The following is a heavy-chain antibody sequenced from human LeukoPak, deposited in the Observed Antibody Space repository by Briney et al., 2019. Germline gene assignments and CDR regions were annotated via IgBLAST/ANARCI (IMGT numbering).Heavy chain of an antibody. Sequence: ASVKVSCKASGGTFSSYAISWVRQAPGQGLEWMGGIIPIFGTANYAQKFQGRVTITADESTSTAYMELSSLRSEDTAVHYCARNGDSSSWYHEFDPWGQGTLVTVSS. CDR1: GGTFSSYA. CDR2: IIPIFGTA. V-gene: IGHV1-69*13. CDR3: ARNGDSSSWYHEFDP. D-gene: IGHD6-13*01. J-gene: IGHJ5*02.